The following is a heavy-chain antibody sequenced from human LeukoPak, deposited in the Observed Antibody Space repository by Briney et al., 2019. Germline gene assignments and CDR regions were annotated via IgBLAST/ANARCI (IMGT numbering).Heavy chain of an antibody. V-gene: IGHV4-34*01. CDR2: INHSGST. CDR1: GGSFSGYY. CDR3: ARGGPWYYYDSSGYYGR. Sequence: SETLSLTCAVYGGSFSGYYWSWIRQPPGKGLEWIGEINHSGSTNYNPSLKSRVTMSVDTSKNQFSLKLSSVTAADTAVYYCARGGPWYYYDSSGYYGRWGQGTLVTVSS. D-gene: IGHD3-22*01. J-gene: IGHJ4*02.